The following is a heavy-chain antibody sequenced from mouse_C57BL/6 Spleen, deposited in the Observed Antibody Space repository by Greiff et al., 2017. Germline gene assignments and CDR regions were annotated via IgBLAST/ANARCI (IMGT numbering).Heavy chain of an antibody. CDR3: ARDYYGSSSLYYAMDY. J-gene: IGHJ4*01. V-gene: IGHV1-81*01. D-gene: IGHD1-1*01. Sequence: QVQLQQSGAELARPGASVKLSCTASGYTFTSYGISWVKQRTGQGLEWIGEIYPRSGNTYYNEKFKGKATLTADKSSSTAYMELRSLTSEDSAVYFCARDYYGSSSLYYAMDYWGQGTSVTVSS. CDR1: GYTFTSYG. CDR2: IYPRSGNT.